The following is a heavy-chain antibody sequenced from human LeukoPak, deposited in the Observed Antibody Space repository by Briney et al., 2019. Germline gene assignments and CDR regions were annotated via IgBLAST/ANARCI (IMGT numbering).Heavy chain of an antibody. CDR2: ISASGGST. Sequence: VSLRLSCAASGFTFSSYAMSWVRQAPGKGLEWVSDISASGGSTYYADSVKGRFTISRDNSKNTLYLQMNSLRAEDTAVYYCAKKETTVTTFFENWGQGTLVTVSS. CDR3: AKKETTVTTFFEN. CDR1: GFTFSSYA. V-gene: IGHV3-23*01. D-gene: IGHD4-17*01. J-gene: IGHJ4*02.